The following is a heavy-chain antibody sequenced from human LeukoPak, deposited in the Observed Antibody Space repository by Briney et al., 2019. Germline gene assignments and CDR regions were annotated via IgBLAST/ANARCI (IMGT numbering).Heavy chain of an antibody. D-gene: IGHD3-10*01. J-gene: IGHJ4*02. CDR2: MSYDGSDK. Sequence: PGGSLRLSCAASGFSFSSYAMHWVRQAPGKGLEWVAVMSYDGSDKYYADSAKGRFTMSRDNSKKQLYLQMNSLRVEDTAVYYCAKGVRGVIAYYFDYWGQGTLVTVSS. CDR3: AKGVRGVIAYYFDY. V-gene: IGHV3-30*01. CDR1: GFSFSSYA.